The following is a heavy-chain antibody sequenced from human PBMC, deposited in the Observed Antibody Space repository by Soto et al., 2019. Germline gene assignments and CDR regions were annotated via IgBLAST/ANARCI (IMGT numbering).Heavy chain of an antibody. Sequence: EVQLVESGGGLVQPGRSLRLSCVASGFTSHDYAMHWVRQTPGKGLEWVSGIYWGSNKIDYADSVKGRFTISRDNDKNSLVLQMKSLSADDPALYYCVKGVASGGADVWGQGTTVTVSS. D-gene: IGHD2-8*01. V-gene: IGHV3-9*02. J-gene: IGHJ6*02. CDR1: GFTSHDYA. CDR2: IYWGSNKI. CDR3: VKGVASGGADV.